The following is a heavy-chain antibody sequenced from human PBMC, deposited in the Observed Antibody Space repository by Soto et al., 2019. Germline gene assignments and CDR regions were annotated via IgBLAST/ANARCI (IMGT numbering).Heavy chain of an antibody. Sequence: GESLKISCKGSGYIFTSHWIAWVRQMPGKGLEWMGITNPGNSDTRYSPAFQGQVTISADTSISTAYLQWSSLKASDTAMDYCARRYCTNGICYYFDYWGQGTLVTVSS. V-gene: IGHV5-51*01. CDR3: ARRYCTNGICYYFDY. J-gene: IGHJ4*02. D-gene: IGHD2-8*01. CDR2: TNPGNSDT. CDR1: GYIFTSHW.